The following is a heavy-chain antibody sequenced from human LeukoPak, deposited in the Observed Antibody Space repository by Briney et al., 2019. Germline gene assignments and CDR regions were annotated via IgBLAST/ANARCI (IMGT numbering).Heavy chain of an antibody. J-gene: IGHJ4*02. Sequence: ASVKVSCKTSGYTFTTCAVHWVRQAPGQRLEWMGRINPNSGGTNYAQKFQGRVTMTRDTSISTAYMELSRLRSDDTAVYYCAREYCSSTSCYKSFDYWGQGTLVTVSS. V-gene: IGHV1-2*06. CDR3: AREYCSSTSCYKSFDY. CDR2: INPNSGGT. D-gene: IGHD2-2*02. CDR1: GYTFTTCA.